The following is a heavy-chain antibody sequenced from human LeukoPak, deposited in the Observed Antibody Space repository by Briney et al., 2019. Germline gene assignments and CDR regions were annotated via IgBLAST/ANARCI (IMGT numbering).Heavy chain of an antibody. D-gene: IGHD3-22*01. V-gene: IGHV3-30*04. CDR1: GFTFSSYT. J-gene: IGHJ3*02. Sequence: GRSLRLSCAASGFTFSSYTMHWVRQAPGTGLQWVAVISYDGNEKFYADSVKGRFTISRDNSKNTLYLQMNSLRAEDTAVYYCAREEHITMIVVVYDAFDIWGQGTMVTVSS. CDR2: ISYDGNEK. CDR3: AREEHITMIVVVYDAFDI.